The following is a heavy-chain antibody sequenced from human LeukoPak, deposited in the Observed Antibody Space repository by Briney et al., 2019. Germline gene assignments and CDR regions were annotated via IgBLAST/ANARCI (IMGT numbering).Heavy chain of an antibody. V-gene: IGHV4-59*01. D-gene: IGHD3-16*01. CDR1: GGSISTYY. CDR2: IYYSGST. CDR3: ARGRLGEPIDY. J-gene: IGHJ4*02. Sequence: SETLSLTCTVSGGSISTYYWTWIRQPPGKGLEWVGYIYYSGSTNYNPSLKSRVTMSVDTSKNQFSLKLSSVTAADTAVYYCARGRLGEPIDYWGQGPLVTVSS.